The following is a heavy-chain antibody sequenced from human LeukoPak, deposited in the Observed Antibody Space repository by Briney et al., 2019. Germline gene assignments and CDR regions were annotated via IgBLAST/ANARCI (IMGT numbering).Heavy chain of an antibody. CDR2: INHSGST. CDR3: ARFRTYHYDSRRGYFDY. D-gene: IGHD3-22*01. J-gene: IGHJ4*02. V-gene: IGHV4-34*01. Sequence: SSETLSLTCAVYGGSFSGYYWSWIRQPPGKGLEWIGEINHSGSTNYNPSLKSRVTISVDTSKNQFSLKLSSVTAADTAVYYCARFRTYHYDSRRGYFDYWGQGTLVTVSS. CDR1: GGSFSGYY.